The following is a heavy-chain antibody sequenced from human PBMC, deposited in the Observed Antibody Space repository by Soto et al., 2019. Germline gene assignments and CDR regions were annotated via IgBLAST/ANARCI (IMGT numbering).Heavy chain of an antibody. Sequence: EVQLLESGGGLVQPGGSLRLSCAASGFTFSSYAMSWVRQAPGKGLEWVSAISGSGGSTYYADSVKGRFTISRDNSKNTLYLQMNSLRAEDTAVYYCAKDGYRTPSEFVGGGVLDYWGQGTLVTVSS. V-gene: IGHV3-23*01. D-gene: IGHD2-21*01. CDR2: ISGSGGST. J-gene: IGHJ4*02. CDR1: GFTFSSYA. CDR3: AKDGYRTPSEFVGGGVLDY.